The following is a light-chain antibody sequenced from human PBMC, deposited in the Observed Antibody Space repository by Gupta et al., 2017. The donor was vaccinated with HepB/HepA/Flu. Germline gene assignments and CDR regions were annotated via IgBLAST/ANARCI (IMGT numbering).Light chain of an antibody. CDR2: AAS. V-gene: IGKV1-39*01. Sequence: DIQMTQSPSSLSASVGDRVTITCRASQSISSYLNWYQQKPGKAPKLLIYAASSLQSGVPSRFSGSGSGTEFTLTISSLQTEDFATYYCQKSYRNPRTFGQGTKVEIK. CDR3: QKSYRNPRT. J-gene: IGKJ1*01. CDR1: QSISSY.